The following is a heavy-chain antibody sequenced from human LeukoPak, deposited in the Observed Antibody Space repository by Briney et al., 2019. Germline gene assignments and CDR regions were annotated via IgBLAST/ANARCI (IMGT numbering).Heavy chain of an antibody. D-gene: IGHD6-19*01. J-gene: IGHJ4*02. CDR2: ISWNSGSI. Sequence: PGGSLRLSCAASGFTFDDYAMHWVRQAPGKGLEWVSGISWNSGSIGYADSVKGRFTISRDNAKNSLYLQMNSPRAEDTALYYCAKVSLPEYSSGWFDYWGQGTLVTVSS. CDR1: GFTFDDYA. CDR3: AKVSLPEYSSGWFDY. V-gene: IGHV3-9*01.